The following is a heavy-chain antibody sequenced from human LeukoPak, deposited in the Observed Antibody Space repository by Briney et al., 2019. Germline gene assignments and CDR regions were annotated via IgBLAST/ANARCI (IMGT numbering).Heavy chain of an antibody. CDR1: GFTFSSYG. V-gene: IGHV3-30*03. CDR2: ISYDGSNK. D-gene: IGHD5-18*01. J-gene: IGHJ4*02. Sequence: GGSLRLSCAASGFTFSSYGMHWVRQAPGKGLEWVAVISYDGSNKYYADSVKGRFTISRDNSKNTLYLQMNSLRAEDTAVYYCASGIQLWDFDYWGQRTLVTVSS. CDR3: ASGIQLWDFDY.